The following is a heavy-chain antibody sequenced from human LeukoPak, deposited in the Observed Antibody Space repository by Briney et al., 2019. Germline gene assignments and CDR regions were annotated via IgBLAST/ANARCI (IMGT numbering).Heavy chain of an antibody. Sequence: SETLSLTCTVSGGSFTTHYWSWVRQPPGKGLEWIGYISYIGSTNHNPSLKSRVTISIDTSKSEVSLMLTSVTAADTAVYYCASDSISMNAFDAWGQGTMVTVSS. CDR1: GGSFTTHY. CDR2: ISYIGST. J-gene: IGHJ3*01. CDR3: ASDSISMNAFDA. D-gene: IGHD3-22*01. V-gene: IGHV4-59*11.